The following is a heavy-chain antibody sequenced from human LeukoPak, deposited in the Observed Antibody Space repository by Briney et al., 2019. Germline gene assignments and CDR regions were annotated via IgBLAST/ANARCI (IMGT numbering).Heavy chain of an antibody. D-gene: IGHD6-13*01. V-gene: IGHV4-38-2*02. CDR3: ARVGDYSSYGYFDL. J-gene: IGHJ2*01. CDR2: IYHSGST. Sequence: PSETLSLTCTVSGYSISSGYYWGWIRQPPGKGLEWIGSIYHSGSTYYNPSLKSRVTISVDTSKNQFSLKLSSVTAADTAVYYCARVGDYSSYGYFDLWGRGTLVTVSS. CDR1: GYSISSGYY.